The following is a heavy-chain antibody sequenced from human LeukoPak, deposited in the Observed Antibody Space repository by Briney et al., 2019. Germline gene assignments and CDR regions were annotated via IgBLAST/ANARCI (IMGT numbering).Heavy chain of an antibody. D-gene: IGHD1-20*01. CDR1: GGSISTSGYY. J-gene: IGHJ3*02. CDR3: ARKRITGTSYDAFDI. V-gene: IGHV4-39*07. Sequence: SETLSLTCTVSGGSISTSGYYWGWIRQPPGKGLEWIGSIYYSGSTYYNPSLKSRVTISIDTSKNQFSLKLSSVTAADTAVYYCARKRITGTSYDAFDIWGQGTLVTVSS. CDR2: IYYSGST.